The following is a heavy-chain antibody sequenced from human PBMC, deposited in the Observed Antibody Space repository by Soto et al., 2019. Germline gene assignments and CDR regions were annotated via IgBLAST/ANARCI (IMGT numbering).Heavy chain of an antibody. CDR1: GFTFSSYA. D-gene: IGHD2-2*01. J-gene: IGHJ5*02. CDR3: ARAGVVVPAASRFLGWFDP. CDR2: ISYDGSNK. V-gene: IGHV3-30-3*01. Sequence: GGSLRLSCAASGFTFSSYAMHWVRQAPGKGLEWVAVISYDGSNKYYADSVKGRFTISRDNSENTLYLQMNILRAEDTAVYYCARAGVVVPAASRFLGWFDPWGQGTLVTVSS.